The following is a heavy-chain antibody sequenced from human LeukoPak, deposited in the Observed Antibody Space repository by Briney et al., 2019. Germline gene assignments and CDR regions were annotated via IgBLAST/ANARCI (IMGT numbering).Heavy chain of an antibody. CDR2: ISSSSSYI. J-gene: IGHJ6*02. Sequence: NTGGSLRLSCAASGFTFSSYAMNWVRQAPGKGLEWVSSISSSSSYIYYVDSVKGRFTISRDNAKNSLYLQMNSLRAEDTAVYYCARDTIAAEWNYYGMDVWGQGTTVTVSS. V-gene: IGHV3-21*01. CDR3: ARDTIAAEWNYYGMDV. CDR1: GFTFSSYA. D-gene: IGHD6-13*01.